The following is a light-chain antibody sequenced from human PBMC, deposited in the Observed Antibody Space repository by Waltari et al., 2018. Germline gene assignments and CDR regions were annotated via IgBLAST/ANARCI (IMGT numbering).Light chain of an antibody. Sequence: QSALTQPASVSGSPGQSITISCSGVGIAVRASYSVSWHQHHPGKATQVIIYDVTNRPSGVSDRFSASKSANTASLTISRLQPEDEADYYCSSQTLDGLVLFGGGTRLTVL. CDR3: SSQTLDGLVL. J-gene: IGLJ2*01. CDR2: DVT. V-gene: IGLV2-14*03. CDR1: GIAVRASYS.